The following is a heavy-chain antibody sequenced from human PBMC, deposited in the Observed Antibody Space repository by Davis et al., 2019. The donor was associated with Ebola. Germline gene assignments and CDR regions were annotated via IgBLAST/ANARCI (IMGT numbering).Heavy chain of an antibody. V-gene: IGHV4-61*05. J-gene: IGHJ4*02. CDR1: GGSMSSSSYY. CDR3: ARMQQLKFDY. D-gene: IGHD6-13*01. Sequence: SETLSLTCTVSGGSMSSSSYYWGWIRQPPGKGLEWIGYIYYSGSTNYNPSLKSRVTISVDTSKNQFSLKLSSVTAADTAVYYCARMQQLKFDYWGQGTLVTVSS. CDR2: IYYSGST.